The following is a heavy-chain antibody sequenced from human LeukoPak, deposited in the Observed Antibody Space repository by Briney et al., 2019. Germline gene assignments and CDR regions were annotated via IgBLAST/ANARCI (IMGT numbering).Heavy chain of an antibody. CDR1: GYNLIALS. D-gene: IGHD2-2*01. CDR2: FDPEDGET. Sequence: ASVKLSCKVSGYNLIALSIHWVQQAPGKGLEWMGGFDPEDGETIYAQKFQGRFTMTEDTSTDTAYMELSSLTSEDTAVYYCAAGFAYQYFDSWGQGTLVTVSS. J-gene: IGHJ4*02. CDR3: AAGFAYQYFDS. V-gene: IGHV1-24*01.